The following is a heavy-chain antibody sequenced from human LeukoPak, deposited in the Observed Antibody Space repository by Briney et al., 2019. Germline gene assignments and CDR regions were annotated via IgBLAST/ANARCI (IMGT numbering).Heavy chain of an antibody. D-gene: IGHD4-11*01. Sequence: PGGSLRLSCAACGFTFSSYAMSWVRQAPGKGLEWVSAISGSGGSTYYADSVKGRFTISRDNSKNTLYLQMNSLRAEDTAVYYCAKGSDYSSYNWFDPWGQGTLVTVSS. V-gene: IGHV3-23*01. J-gene: IGHJ5*02. CDR3: AKGSDYSSYNWFDP. CDR1: GFTFSSYA. CDR2: ISGSGGST.